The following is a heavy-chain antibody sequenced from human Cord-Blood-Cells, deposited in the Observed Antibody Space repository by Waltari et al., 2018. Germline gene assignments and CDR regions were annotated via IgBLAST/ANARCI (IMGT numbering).Heavy chain of an antibody. CDR3: ARGSMMYSSSSWYFDL. CDR2: INHSGST. J-gene: IGHJ2*01. V-gene: IGHV4-34*01. D-gene: IGHD6-6*01. Sequence: QVQLQQWGAGLLKPSETLSLTCAVYGGSFSGYYWRWIRQPPGKGLEWIGEINHSGSTNYNPSLKSRVTISVDTSKNQFSLKLSSVTAADTAVYYCARGSMMYSSSSWYFDLWGRGTLVTVSS. CDR1: GGSFSGYY.